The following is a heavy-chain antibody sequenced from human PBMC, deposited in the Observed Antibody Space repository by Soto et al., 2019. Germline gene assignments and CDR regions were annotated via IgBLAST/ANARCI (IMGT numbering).Heavy chain of an antibody. CDR1: GFTFSSYA. Sequence: PGGYLRLSCAASGFTFSSYAMSWVRQAPGKGLEWVSAISGSGGSTYYADSVKGRFTISRDNSKNTLYLQMNSLRAEDTAVYYCAKDNDRGVINYFDYWGHGTLVTVSS. CDR2: ISGSGGST. J-gene: IGHJ4*01. D-gene: IGHD3-10*02. V-gene: IGHV3-23*01. CDR3: AKDNDRGVINYFDY.